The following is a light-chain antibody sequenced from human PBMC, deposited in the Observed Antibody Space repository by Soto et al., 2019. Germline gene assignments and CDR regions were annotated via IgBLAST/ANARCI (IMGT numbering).Light chain of an antibody. CDR3: QQRGSTPA. V-gene: IGKV3-11*01. CDR2: DTS. CDR1: QSVRGY. J-gene: IGKJ4*01. Sequence: EIVLTQSPATLSLSPGDRATLSCRASQSVRGYLAWYQQKPGQAPRLLIYDTSNRATGIPARFSGSGSGTDFTLTISSLEPGDFAVYYCQQRGSTPAFGGGSKVEIK.